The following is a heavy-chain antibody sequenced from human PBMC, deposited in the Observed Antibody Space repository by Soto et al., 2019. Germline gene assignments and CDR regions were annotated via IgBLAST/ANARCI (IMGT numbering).Heavy chain of an antibody. D-gene: IGHD2-8*01. V-gene: IGHV3-30*18. Sequence: QVQLVESGGGVVQPGRSLRLSCAASGFTFSSYGMHWVRQAPGKGLEWVAVISYDGSNKYYADSVKGRFTISRDNSKNTLYLQMNSLRAEDTAVYYCAKDVRYYYYGMDVWGQGTTVNVSS. CDR2: ISYDGSNK. J-gene: IGHJ6*02. CDR1: GFTFSSYG. CDR3: AKDVRYYYYGMDV.